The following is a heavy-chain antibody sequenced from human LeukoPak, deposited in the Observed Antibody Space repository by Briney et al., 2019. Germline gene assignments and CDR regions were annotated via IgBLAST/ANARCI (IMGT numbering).Heavy chain of an antibody. D-gene: IGHD3/OR15-3a*01. CDR1: RFSFSSYG. J-gene: IGHJ4*02. V-gene: IGHV3-30*02. CDR2: LQYDRTNV. CDR3: TRDFWTDY. Sequence: GGSLRLSCAASRFSFSSYGMHWVRQAPGKGLERVAYLQYDRTNVQYADSVRGRFTISRDNSKNILYLQMNSLRAEDTAVYYCTRDFWTDYWGQGTLVTVSS.